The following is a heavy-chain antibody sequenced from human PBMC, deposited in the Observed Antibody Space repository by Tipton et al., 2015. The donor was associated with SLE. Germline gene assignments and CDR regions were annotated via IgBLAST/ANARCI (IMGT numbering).Heavy chain of an antibody. Sequence: TLSLTCAVSGGPISSSNWWSWVRQPPGKGLEWIGEIYHSGSTNYNPSLKSRVTISVDKSKNQFSLKLSSVTAADTAVYYCARVGRQLANYFDYWGQGTLVTVSS. CDR3: ARVGRQLANYFDY. V-gene: IGHV4-4*02. CDR1: GGPISSSNW. J-gene: IGHJ4*02. CDR2: IYHSGST. D-gene: IGHD6-6*01.